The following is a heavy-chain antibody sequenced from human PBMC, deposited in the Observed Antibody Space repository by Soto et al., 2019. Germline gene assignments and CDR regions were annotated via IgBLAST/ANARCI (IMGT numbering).Heavy chain of an antibody. V-gene: IGHV2-70*01. J-gene: IGHJ5*02. CDR2: IDSDGDR. CDR1: GFSLSTSGVS. CDR3: AKDPPRGPRGIVAPGTRWFDP. D-gene: IGHD6-13*01. Sequence: SGPTLVNPTQTLTLTCTLSGFSLSTSGVSVNWIRQPPGKALEWLALIDSDGDRYYSTSLKTRLRISWDTSKNQVVLRVTDLDPTDTATYYCAKDPPRGPRGIVAPGTRWFDPWGQGTLVTVSS.